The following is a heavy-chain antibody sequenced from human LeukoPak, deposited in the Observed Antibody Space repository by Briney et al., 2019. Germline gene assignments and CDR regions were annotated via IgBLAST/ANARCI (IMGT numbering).Heavy chain of an antibody. Sequence: SETLSLTCAVYGGSFSGYYWSWIRQPPGKGLEWIGEINHSGSTNYNPSLKSRVTISVDTSKNQFSLKLSSVTAADTAVYYCARGVGRNYYGSGRPGRFDYWGRGTLVTVSS. D-gene: IGHD3-10*01. CDR1: GGSFSGYY. CDR2: INHSGST. V-gene: IGHV4-34*01. CDR3: ARGVGRNYYGSGRPGRFDY. J-gene: IGHJ4*02.